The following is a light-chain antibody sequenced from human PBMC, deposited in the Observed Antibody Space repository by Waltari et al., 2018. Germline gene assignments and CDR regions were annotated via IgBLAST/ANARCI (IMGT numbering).Light chain of an antibody. CDR2: VNSDGSH. CDR3: QTWDTVIHVV. Sequence: QLVLTQSPSASASLGASVTLTCTLSSGPSSYAIAWHQQQPEKGPRYLTKVNSDGSHSKGDGIPNRFSGSSSGAERYLTISSLQSEDEADYYCQTWDTVIHVVFGGGTKLTVL. J-gene: IGLJ2*01. V-gene: IGLV4-69*01. CDR1: SGPSSYA.